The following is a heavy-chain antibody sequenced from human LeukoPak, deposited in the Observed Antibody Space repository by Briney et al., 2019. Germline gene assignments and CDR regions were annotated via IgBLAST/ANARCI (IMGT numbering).Heavy chain of an antibody. J-gene: IGHJ4*02. CDR1: GGSISSGSISCCY. CDR2: IHDSGST. D-gene: IGHD3-22*01. V-gene: IGHV4-61*01. CDR3: ARAGYYSDSSGNFDS. Sequence: PSETLSLTCIVSGGSISSGSISCCYWSWIRQPPGKGLEWIGYIHDSGSTNYSPSLKGRVNISFDTSKTQVSLKLSSVTAADSAVYFCARAGYYSDSSGNFDSWGQGTLVTVPS.